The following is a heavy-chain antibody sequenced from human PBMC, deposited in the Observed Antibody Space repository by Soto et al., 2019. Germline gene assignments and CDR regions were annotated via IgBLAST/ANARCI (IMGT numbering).Heavy chain of an antibody. CDR3: ARGGHIAVVTASFDY. CDR2: IHPSGGGS. Sequence: ASVKVSCKPSGYTLNTNYLHWVRQAPGQGLEWMGIIHPSGGGSTYAQKFLGRVTMTRDTSTSTVFMELSSLRSADTAVYYCARGGHIAVVTASFDYWGQGTLVTVS. CDR1: GYTLNTNY. V-gene: IGHV1-46*02. D-gene: IGHD2-21*02. J-gene: IGHJ4*02.